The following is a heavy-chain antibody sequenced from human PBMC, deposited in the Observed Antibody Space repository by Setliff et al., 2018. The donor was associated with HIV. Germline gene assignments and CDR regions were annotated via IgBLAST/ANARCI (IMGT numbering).Heavy chain of an antibody. D-gene: IGHD2-15*01. V-gene: IGHV3-23*01. CDR3: ARQGSWLDS. CDR2: ITAGGGST. Sequence: GGSLRLSCAVSGFTFSTYAMSWVRQAPGKGLEWVSAITAGGGSTYYADSLKCRFTISRDNSKNTLYLQMNSLRAEDTAVYYCARQGSWLDSWGQGTLV. CDR1: GFTFSTYA. J-gene: IGHJ5*01.